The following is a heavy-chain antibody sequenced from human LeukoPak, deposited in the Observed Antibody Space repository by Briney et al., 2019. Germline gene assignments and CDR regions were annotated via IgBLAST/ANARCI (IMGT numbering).Heavy chain of an antibody. J-gene: IGHJ4*02. CDR1: GVAFSNTG. Sequence: PGGSLRLSCAASGVAFSNTGMTWVRQAPGRGLEWVSTISPTGEGTHYADSVKGRFTISRDNSKNTLSLEMNSLRADDTATYYCARDAGGAWPFDYWGQGTRVIVSS. D-gene: IGHD4-17*01. V-gene: IGHV3-23*01. CDR3: ARDAGGAWPFDY. CDR2: ISPTGEGT.